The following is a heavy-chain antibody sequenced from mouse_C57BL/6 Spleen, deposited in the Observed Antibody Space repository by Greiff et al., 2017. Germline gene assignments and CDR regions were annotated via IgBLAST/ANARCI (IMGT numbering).Heavy chain of an antibody. CDR2: IDPANGNT. CDR1: GFNIKNTY. CDR3: DSARIYGNCSAMDY. J-gene: IGHJ4*01. Sequence: VQLQQSVAELVRPGASVKLSCTASGFNIKNTYMHWVKQRPEQGLEWIGRIDPANGNTKYAPKFQGKATITADTSTNTAYLQLSSLTSEDTAIYIFDSARIYGNCSAMDYWGQGTSVTVSS. V-gene: IGHV14-3*01. D-gene: IGHD2-1*01.